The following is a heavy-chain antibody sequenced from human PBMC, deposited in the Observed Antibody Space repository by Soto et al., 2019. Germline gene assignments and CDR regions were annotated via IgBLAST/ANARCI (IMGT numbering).Heavy chain of an antibody. Sequence: ASVKVSCKVSGYTLTELSMHWVRQAPGKGLEWMGGFDPEDGETIYAQKFQGRVTMTEDTSTDTAYMELSSLRSEDTAVYYCASYCSSTSFRIKGGPPQANWFDPWGQGTLVTVSS. CDR2: FDPEDGET. CDR1: GYTLTELS. CDR3: ASYCSSTSFRIKGGPPQANWFDP. D-gene: IGHD2-2*01. V-gene: IGHV1-24*01. J-gene: IGHJ5*02.